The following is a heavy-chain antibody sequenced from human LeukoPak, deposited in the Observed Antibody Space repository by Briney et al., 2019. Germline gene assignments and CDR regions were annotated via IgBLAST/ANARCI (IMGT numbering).Heavy chain of an antibody. Sequence: SETLSLTCTVSGGSISSSSYYWGWIRQPPGKGLEWIGSIYYSGSTYYNPSLKSRVTISVDTSKNQFSLKLSSVTAADTAVYYCARLGRFLRVDYFDYWGQGSLVTVSS. J-gene: IGHJ4*02. CDR1: GGSISSSSYY. CDR3: ARLGRFLRVDYFDY. V-gene: IGHV4-39*01. CDR2: IYYSGST. D-gene: IGHD3-10*01.